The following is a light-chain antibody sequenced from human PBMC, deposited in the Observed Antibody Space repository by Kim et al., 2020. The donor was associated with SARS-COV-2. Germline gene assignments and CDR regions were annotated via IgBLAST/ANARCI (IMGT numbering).Light chain of an antibody. Sequence: QSALTQPASVSASPGQSITISCTGTYSDIGAYNYVSWYQQHPGKAPTLVISDVTQRPSGVSNRFSGSKSGNTASLTISGLQTDDEAIYYCCSFTTASTWVFGGGTQLTVL. J-gene: IGLJ3*02. CDR3: CSFTTASTWV. V-gene: IGLV2-14*03. CDR1: YSDIGAYNY. CDR2: DVT.